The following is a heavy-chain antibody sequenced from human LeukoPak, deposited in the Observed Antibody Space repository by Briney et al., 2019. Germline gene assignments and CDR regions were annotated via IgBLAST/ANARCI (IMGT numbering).Heavy chain of an antibody. J-gene: IGHJ5*02. D-gene: IGHD6-13*01. CDR3: ARHKRAAHNWFDP. V-gene: IGHV4-39*07. Sequence: SETLSLTCTVSGGSISSSSYYWGWIRQPPGKGLEWIGSIYYSGSTYYNPSLKSRVTISVDTSKNQFSLKLSSVTAADTAVYYCARHKRAAHNWFDPWGQGTLVTVSS. CDR1: GGSISSSSYY. CDR2: IYYSGST.